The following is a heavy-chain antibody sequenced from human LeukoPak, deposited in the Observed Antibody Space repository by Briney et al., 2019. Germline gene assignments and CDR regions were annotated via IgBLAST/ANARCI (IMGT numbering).Heavy chain of an antibody. CDR1: GVSFSGYY. CDR2: IYYSGST. V-gene: IGHV4-30-4*08. J-gene: IGHJ3*02. Sequence: SETLSLTCAVYGVSFSGYYWSWIRQPPGKGLEWIGYIYYSGSTYYNPSLKSRVTISVDTSKNQFSLKLSSVTAADTAVYYCARGYEVGAFDIWGQGTMVTVSS. CDR3: ARGYEVGAFDI. D-gene: IGHD1-14*01.